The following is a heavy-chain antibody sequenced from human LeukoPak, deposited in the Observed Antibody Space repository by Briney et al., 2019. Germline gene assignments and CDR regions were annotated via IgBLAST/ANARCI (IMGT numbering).Heavy chain of an antibody. CDR2: IYYSGST. Sequence: PSETLSLTCAVYGGSFSGYYWGWIRQPPGKGLEWIGSIYYSGSTYYNPSLNSRVTISVDTSKNQFSLKLSSVTAADTAMYYCARDYYDSSGYYGYWGQGTLVTVSS. CDR3: ARDYYDSSGYYGY. J-gene: IGHJ4*02. CDR1: GGSFSGYY. D-gene: IGHD3-22*01. V-gene: IGHV4-34*01.